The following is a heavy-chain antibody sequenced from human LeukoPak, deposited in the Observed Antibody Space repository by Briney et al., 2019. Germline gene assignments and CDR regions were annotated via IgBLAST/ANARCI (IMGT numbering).Heavy chain of an antibody. CDR1: GFTFSTYW. Sequence: GGSLRLSCAASGFTFSTYWMHWVRQAPGKGLVWVSGINSDGNSINNADSVKGRFTISRDNAKNTLYLQMNSLRAEDTAVYYCARRYCSGGTCYFDYWGQGTLVTVSS. J-gene: IGHJ4*02. D-gene: IGHD2-15*01. V-gene: IGHV3-74*01. CDR2: INSDGNSI. CDR3: ARRYCSGGTCYFDY.